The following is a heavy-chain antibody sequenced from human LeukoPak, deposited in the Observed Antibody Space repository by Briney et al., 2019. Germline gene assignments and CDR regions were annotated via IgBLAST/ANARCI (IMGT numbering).Heavy chain of an antibody. D-gene: IGHD6-13*01. CDR1: GYTFTGYY. CDR3: ARDQAAAGIYYFDY. Sequence: ASVKVSCKASGYTFTGYYMHWVRQAPGQGLEWMGRINPNSGGTNYAQKFQGRVTMTRDTSISTAYMELSRLRSDDTAVYYCARDQAAAGIYYFDYWGQGTLVTVSS. J-gene: IGHJ4*02. CDR2: INPNSGGT. V-gene: IGHV1-2*06.